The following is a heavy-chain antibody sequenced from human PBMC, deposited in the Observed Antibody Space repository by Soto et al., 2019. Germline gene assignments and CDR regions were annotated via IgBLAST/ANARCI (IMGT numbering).Heavy chain of an antibody. CDR3: ERISGPPTVKGIFFGMDV. V-gene: IGHV2-70*01. D-gene: IGHD1-20*01. J-gene: IGHJ6*02. CDR1: GFSLSTSGMC. CDR2: IDWDDDK. Sequence: SGPTLVNPTQTLTLTCTFSGFSLSTSGMCVSWISQPPGKALEWLALIDWDDDKYYSTSLKTRLTISKDTSKNQVVLTMTNMDPVNTATYYCERISGPPTVKGIFFGMDVWGQGTTVTVSS.